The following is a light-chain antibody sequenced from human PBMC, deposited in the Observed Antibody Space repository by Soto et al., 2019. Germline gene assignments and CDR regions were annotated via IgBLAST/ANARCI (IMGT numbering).Light chain of an antibody. Sequence: EIVLTQSPGTLSLSPGERATLSCRASQSVSSSNLAWYQQKPGQAPRLLIYGASSRATAIPDRFSGSGSGTDFTLTISRLEPEDFAVYYCQQYGSSPQWTFGQGTKVEIK. CDR1: QSVSSSN. V-gene: IGKV3-20*01. J-gene: IGKJ1*01. CDR3: QQYGSSPQWT. CDR2: GAS.